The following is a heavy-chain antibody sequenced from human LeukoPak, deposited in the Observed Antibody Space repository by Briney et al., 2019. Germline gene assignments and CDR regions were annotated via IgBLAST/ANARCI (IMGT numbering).Heavy chain of an antibody. CDR2: IYYGGKT. D-gene: IGHD1-26*01. Sequence: KPSAPRPFTGAASGGSISNQIWRGIREPRGRGEELIGNIYYGGKTNYNHSVKGRVTISRDNSKNQFSLELSCVTAADTAVYYFARLGATQYWYFDLWGGGTLVTVPS. CDR3: ARLGATQYWYFDL. V-gene: IGHV4-59*11. J-gene: IGHJ2*01. CDR1: GGSISNQI.